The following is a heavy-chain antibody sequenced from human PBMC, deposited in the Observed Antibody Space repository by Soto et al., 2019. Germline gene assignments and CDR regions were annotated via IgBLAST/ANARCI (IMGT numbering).Heavy chain of an antibody. CDR3: ARVRKYSSSSSYYYGMDV. Sequence: QVQLVQSGAEVKKPGSSVKVSCKASGGTFSTYAISWVRQAPGQGLEWMGGIIPIFGTANYAQKFQGRVTITADESTSTAYMELSSLRSEDTAVYYCARVRKYSSSSSYYYGMDVWGQGTTVTVPS. D-gene: IGHD6-6*01. CDR2: IIPIFGTA. J-gene: IGHJ6*02. V-gene: IGHV1-69*01. CDR1: GGTFSTYA.